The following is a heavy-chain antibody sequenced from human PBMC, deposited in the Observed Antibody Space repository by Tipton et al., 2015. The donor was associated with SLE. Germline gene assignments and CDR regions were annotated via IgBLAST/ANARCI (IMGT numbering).Heavy chain of an antibody. Sequence: TLSLTCTVSGDSISSDYYWGWIRQPPGKGLEWIGEINHSGSTNYNPSLKSRVTISVDTSKNQFSLKLSSVTAADTAVYYCAICSGSYYRGAFDIWGQGTMVTVSS. CDR3: AICSGSYYRGAFDI. CDR1: GDSISSDYY. V-gene: IGHV4-38-2*02. J-gene: IGHJ3*02. D-gene: IGHD1-26*01. CDR2: INHSGST.